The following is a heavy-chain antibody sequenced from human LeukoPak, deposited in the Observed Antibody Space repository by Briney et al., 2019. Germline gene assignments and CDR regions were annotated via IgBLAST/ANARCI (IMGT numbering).Heavy chain of an antibody. CDR1: RFTFSSYW. V-gene: IGHV3-74*01. D-gene: IGHD1-26*01. CDR3: ARVRSGSSAGNYGMDV. CDR2: INSDGGST. Sequence: GGSLRLSCAASRFTFSSYWMHWVRQAPGKGLVWVSRINSDGGSTSYADSVKGRFTISRDNAKNTLYLQMNSLRAEDTAVYYCARVRSGSSAGNYGMDVWAKGPRSPSP. J-gene: IGHJ6*02.